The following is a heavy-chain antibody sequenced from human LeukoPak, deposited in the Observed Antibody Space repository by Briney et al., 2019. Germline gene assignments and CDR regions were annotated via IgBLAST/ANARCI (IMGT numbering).Heavy chain of an antibody. V-gene: IGHV1-46*01. J-gene: IGHJ5*02. CDR3: AREQSVVPAANNWFDP. CDR1: GYTFTSYY. D-gene: IGHD2-2*01. Sequence: ASVKVSCKASGYTFTSYYMHWVRQAPGQGLEWMGIINPSGGSTSYAQKFQGRVTMTRDTSTSTVYMELGSLRSEDTAVYYCAREQSVVPAANNWFDPWGQGTLVTVSS. CDR2: INPSGGST.